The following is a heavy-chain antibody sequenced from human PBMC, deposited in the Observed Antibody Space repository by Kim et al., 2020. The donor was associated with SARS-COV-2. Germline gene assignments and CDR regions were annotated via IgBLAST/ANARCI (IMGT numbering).Heavy chain of an antibody. CDR2: TYYRSKWYN. CDR1: GDSVSTNSVA. CDR3: VRASDRGGWFEY. J-gene: IGHJ4*02. Sequence: SQTLSLTCAISGDSVSTNSVAWNWIRQSPSRGLEWLGRTYYRSKWYNEYAASVKSRITINPDTSKNQFSLQLNSVTPDDTAVYYCVRASDRGGWFEYWGQGTLVTVSS. V-gene: IGHV6-1*01. D-gene: IGHD3-22*01.